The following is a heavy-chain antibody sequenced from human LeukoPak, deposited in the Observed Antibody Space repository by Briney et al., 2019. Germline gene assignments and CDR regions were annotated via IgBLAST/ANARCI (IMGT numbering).Heavy chain of an antibody. Sequence: GGSLRLSCAASGFTFSSYGMHWVRQAPGKGLEWVTFIRYGGSNEYYADSVKGRFTISRDNSKNTLYLQMNSLRAEDTAVYYCARSEEWIQLWFKRNYYYYMDVWGKGTTVTVSS. CDR1: GFTFSSYG. CDR2: IRYGGSNE. V-gene: IGHV3-30*02. CDR3: ARSEEWIQLWFKRNYYYYMDV. J-gene: IGHJ6*03. D-gene: IGHD5-18*01.